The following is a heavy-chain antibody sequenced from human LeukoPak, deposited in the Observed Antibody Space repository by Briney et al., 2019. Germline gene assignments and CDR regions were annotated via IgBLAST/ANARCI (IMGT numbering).Heavy chain of an antibody. CDR1: GYTFTNYA. J-gene: IGHJ4*02. CDR3: AKPHSSQGVTTLYLFDC. CDR2: INGGNGDT. D-gene: IGHD2-21*02. V-gene: IGHV1-3*01. Sequence: GASVTVSCTASGYTFTNYAMHWVRQAPGQRLEWMGWINGGNGDTKYSQKFQGRVTITRETSASTAYMELSSLRSEDTAVYYCAKPHSSQGVTTLYLFDCWGQGTLVTVSS.